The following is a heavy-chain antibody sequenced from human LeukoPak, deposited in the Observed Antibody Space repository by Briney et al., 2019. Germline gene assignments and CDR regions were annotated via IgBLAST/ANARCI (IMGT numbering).Heavy chain of an antibody. CDR2: ISGSGGST. CDR3: AKTIQPYGNFDY. D-gene: IGHD2/OR15-2a*01. Sequence: GGFLRLSCAASGFTVSSNYMSWVRQAPGKGLEWVSAISGSGGSTYYVDSVKGRFTISRDNSKNTLYLQMNSLRAEDTAIYYCAKTIQPYGNFDYWGQGTLVTVSS. V-gene: IGHV3-23*01. J-gene: IGHJ4*02. CDR1: GFTVSSNY.